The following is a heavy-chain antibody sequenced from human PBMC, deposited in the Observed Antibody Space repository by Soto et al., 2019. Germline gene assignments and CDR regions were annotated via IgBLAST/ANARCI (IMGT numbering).Heavy chain of an antibody. V-gene: IGHV1-3*01. CDR3: ARAVAVAADFDY. Sequence: XSMKVSYQASGFTFTCCAMHLGRQAPGQRLEWMGWINAGNGNTKYSQKFQGRVTITRDTSASTAYMELSSLRSEDTAVYYCARAVAVAADFDYWGQGTLVTVSS. J-gene: IGHJ4*02. CDR1: GFTFTCCA. D-gene: IGHD6-19*01. CDR2: INAGNGNT.